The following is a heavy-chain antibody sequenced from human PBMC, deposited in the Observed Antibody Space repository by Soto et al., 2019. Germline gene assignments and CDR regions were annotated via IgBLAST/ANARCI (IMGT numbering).Heavy chain of an antibody. Sequence: SETLSLTCTFSGYSIGKSKSYWGWIRQPPGKGLEWIGSVFYNGNTYHNPSLKSRVTMSVDTSKNQFSLRLSSVTAADTAVYYCARGHWSGGRCLYYFDHGGQGTLVTVSS. D-gene: IGHD2-15*01. J-gene: IGHJ4*02. CDR1: GYSIGKSKSY. CDR2: VFYNGNT. V-gene: IGHV4-39*07. CDR3: ARGHWSGGRCLYYFDH.